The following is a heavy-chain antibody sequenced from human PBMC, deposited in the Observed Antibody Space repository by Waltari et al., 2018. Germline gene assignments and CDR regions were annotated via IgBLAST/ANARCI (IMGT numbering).Heavy chain of an antibody. Sequence: QVQLQESGPGLVKPSEPLSLTCTVSGGSISSYYWSWIRQPAGTGLEWIGRIYTSGSTNYNPSLKSRVTISVDKSKNQFSLKLSSVTAADTAVYYCAREIVVVVPAATEKSTLNWFDPWGQGTLVTVSS. CDR2: IYTSGST. CDR3: AREIVVVVPAATEKSTLNWFDP. D-gene: IGHD2-2*01. V-gene: IGHV4-4*07. J-gene: IGHJ5*02. CDR1: GGSISSYY.